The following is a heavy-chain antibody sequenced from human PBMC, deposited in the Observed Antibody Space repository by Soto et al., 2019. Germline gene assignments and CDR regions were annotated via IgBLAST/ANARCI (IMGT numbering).Heavy chain of an antibody. J-gene: IGHJ4*02. Sequence: QVQLVQSGAEVKRPGASVKVSCKASGYSFTNYGMHWVRQAPGQRLEWMGWINGGNGNTKYSDKFLGRGTISRDTSASTAYMEVSRLTLEDTAVYYCARDRGITVTTHDFWGQGTLVTVSA. D-gene: IGHD4-17*01. CDR3: ARDRGITVTTHDF. V-gene: IGHV1-3*01. CDR1: GYSFTNYG. CDR2: INGGNGNT.